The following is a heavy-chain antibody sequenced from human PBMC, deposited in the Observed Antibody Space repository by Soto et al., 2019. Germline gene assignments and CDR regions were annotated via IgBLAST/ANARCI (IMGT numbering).Heavy chain of an antibody. CDR2: INPNSGGT. Sequence: GASVKVSCKASGYTFTGYYMHWVRQAPGQGLEWMGWINPNSGGTNYAQKFQGWVTMTRDTSTSTAYMELSSLRSEDTAVYYCASDINYDSSGYYYWGQGTLVTVSS. CDR3: ASDINYDSSGYYY. J-gene: IGHJ4*02. D-gene: IGHD3-22*01. V-gene: IGHV1-2*04. CDR1: GYTFTGYY.